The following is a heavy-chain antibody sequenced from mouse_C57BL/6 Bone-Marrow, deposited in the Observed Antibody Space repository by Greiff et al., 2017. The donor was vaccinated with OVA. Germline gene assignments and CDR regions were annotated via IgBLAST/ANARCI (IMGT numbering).Heavy chain of an antibody. CDR3: ARDYGGSWFAY. CDR2: IDPSDSYT. D-gene: IGHD2-4*01. V-gene: IGHV1-69*01. Sequence: QVQLQQPGAELVMPGASVKLSCKASGYTFTSYWMHWVKQRPGQGLEWIGEIDPSDSYTNYNQKFKGKSTLTVDKSSCTAYMQLSSLTSEDSAVYYCARDYGGSWFAYWGQGTLVTVSA. J-gene: IGHJ3*01. CDR1: GYTFTSYW.